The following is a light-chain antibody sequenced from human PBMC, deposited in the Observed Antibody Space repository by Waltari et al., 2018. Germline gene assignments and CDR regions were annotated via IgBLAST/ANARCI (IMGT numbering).Light chain of an antibody. CDR1: QSVGTS. CDR2: DAS. Sequence: EIVLTQSPATLPSSPGERATLSCRASQSVGTSLAWYQQKPGQAPRILIWDASNRARGTPARFSGSGSGTDFTLNISGLEPEDFAVYYCQQRSNWPPELTFGGGTKVEIK. J-gene: IGKJ4*01. V-gene: IGKV3-11*01. CDR3: QQRSNWPPELT.